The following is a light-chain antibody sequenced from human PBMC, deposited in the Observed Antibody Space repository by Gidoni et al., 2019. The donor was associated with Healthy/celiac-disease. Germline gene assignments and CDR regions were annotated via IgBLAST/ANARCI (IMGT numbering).Light chain of an antibody. CDR2: DAS. J-gene: IGKJ3*01. V-gene: IGKV1-33*01. CDR3: QQYDKLFT. CDR1: QDISNY. Sequence: DIQMTQSPSSLSASVGDRVTITCQASQDISNYLNWYQQKPGKAPKLLIYDASNLETGVPSRFSGSGSGTDFTFTISSLQPEDIATYYCQQYDKLFTFGPGTKVDNK.